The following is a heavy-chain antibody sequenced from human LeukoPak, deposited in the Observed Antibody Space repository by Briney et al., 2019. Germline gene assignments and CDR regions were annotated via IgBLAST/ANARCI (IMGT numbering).Heavy chain of an antibody. CDR1: GFTFSSYA. CDR3: AIIGSGSYFSVPNNDY. J-gene: IGHJ4*02. D-gene: IGHD3-10*01. CDR2: ISGSGGST. Sequence: GGSLRLSCAASGFTFSSYAMSWVRQAPGKGLEWVSAISGSGGSTYYADSVKGWFTISRDNSKNTLYLQMNSLRAEDTAVYYCAIIGSGSYFSVPNNDYWGQGTLVTDSS. V-gene: IGHV3-23*01.